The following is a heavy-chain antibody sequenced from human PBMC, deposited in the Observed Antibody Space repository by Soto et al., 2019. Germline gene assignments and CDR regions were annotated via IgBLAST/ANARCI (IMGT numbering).Heavy chain of an antibody. Sequence: GGSLRLSCAASGFTFSSYAMSWVRQAPGKGLEWVSAISGSGGSTYYADSVKGRFTISRDNSKNTLYLQMNSLRAEDTAVSYCATNLEMDTIDYWGQGTLVTVSS. D-gene: IGHD5-18*01. CDR1: GFTFSSYA. V-gene: IGHV3-23*01. CDR2: ISGSGGST. J-gene: IGHJ4*02. CDR3: ATNLEMDTIDY.